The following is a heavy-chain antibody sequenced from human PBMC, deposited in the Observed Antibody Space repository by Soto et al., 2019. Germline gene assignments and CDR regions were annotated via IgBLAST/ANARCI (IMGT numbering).Heavy chain of an antibody. V-gene: IGHV3-30*18. CDR1: GFTFSSYG. CDR3: AKGPVAYLLDY. J-gene: IGHJ4*02. CDR2: ISYDGSNK. Sequence: GGSLRLSCAASGFTFSSYGMHWVRQAPGKGLEWVAVISYDGSNKYYADSVKGRFTISRDNSKNTLYLQMNSLRAEDTAVYYCAKGPVAYLLDYCGQGPLVTVSS. D-gene: IGHD5-12*01.